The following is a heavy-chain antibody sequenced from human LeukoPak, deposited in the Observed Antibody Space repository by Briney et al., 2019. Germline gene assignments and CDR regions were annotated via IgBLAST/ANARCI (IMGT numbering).Heavy chain of an antibody. V-gene: IGHV3-74*01. J-gene: IGHJ4*02. D-gene: IGHD5-24*01. CDR2: INSDGSST. CDR1: GFTFSSYW. Sequence: GGSLRLSCAASGFTFSSYWMHWVRQAPGKGLVWVSRINSDGSSTSYADSVTGRFTISRDNAKNTLYLQMNSLRAEDTAVYYCARDALGDGPVDYWGQGTLVTVSS. CDR3: ARDALGDGPVDY.